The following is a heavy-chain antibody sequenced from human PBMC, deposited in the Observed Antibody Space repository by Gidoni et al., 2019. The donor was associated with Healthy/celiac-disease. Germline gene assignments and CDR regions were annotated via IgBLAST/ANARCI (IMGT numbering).Heavy chain of an antibody. J-gene: IGHJ3*02. V-gene: IGHV3-15*01. CDR3: TTEKVTMVRGVSQGAFDI. CDR2: IKSKTDGGTT. Sequence: EVQLVESGGGLVKRGGSTRHSGAADGFTCSKAWMSRVRQAPGKGLEWVGRIKSKTDGGTTDYAAPVKGRFTISRDDSKNTLYLQMNSLKTEDTAVYYCTTEKVTMVRGVSQGAFDIWGQGTMVTVSS. CDR1: GFTCSKAW. D-gene: IGHD3-10*01.